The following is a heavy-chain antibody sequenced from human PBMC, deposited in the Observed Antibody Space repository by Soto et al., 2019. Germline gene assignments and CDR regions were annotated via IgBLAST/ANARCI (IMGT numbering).Heavy chain of an antibody. V-gene: IGHV1-46*01. D-gene: IGHD6-6*01. J-gene: IGHJ6*02. Sequence: GASVKVSCKASGYTFTKFHIHWVRQAPGQGLEWMGMIDPSGGVTRDAQRFQGRITMTSDTSTSSVYMELRGLTSEDTAVYYCARDWADTIAARGGGMDVWGQGTTVTVSS. CDR3: ARDWADTIAARGGGMDV. CDR1: GYTFTKFH. CDR2: IDPSGGVT.